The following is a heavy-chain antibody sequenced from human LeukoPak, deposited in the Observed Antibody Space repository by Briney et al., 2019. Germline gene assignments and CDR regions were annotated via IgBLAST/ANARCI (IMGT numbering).Heavy chain of an antibody. Sequence: SVKVSCKASGGTFSSYAISWVRQAPGQGLEWTGRIIPIFGTANYAQKFQGRVTITTDESTSTAYMELSSLRSEDTAVYYCARVEEGGYSSWPLGCWGQGTLVTVSS. CDR3: ARVEEGGYSSWPLGC. CDR2: IIPIFGTA. J-gene: IGHJ4*02. CDR1: GGTFSSYA. D-gene: IGHD5-18*01. V-gene: IGHV1-69*05.